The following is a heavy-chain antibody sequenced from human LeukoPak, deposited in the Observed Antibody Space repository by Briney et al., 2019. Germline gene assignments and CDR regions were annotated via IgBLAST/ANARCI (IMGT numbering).Heavy chain of an antibody. D-gene: IGHD1-7*01. CDR1: GFTFSDHD. J-gene: IGHJ4*02. CDR3: ARVENNWNYGLDY. CDR2: TRNKVNSYTT. Sequence: PGGSLRLSCAASGFTFSDHDMDCVRQAPGKGREWVGRTRNKVNSYTTQYAASAKGRFTVSRDDSKNSLYLQMNSLPTEDTAVYYCARVENNWNYGLDYWGQGTLVTVSS. V-gene: IGHV3-72*01.